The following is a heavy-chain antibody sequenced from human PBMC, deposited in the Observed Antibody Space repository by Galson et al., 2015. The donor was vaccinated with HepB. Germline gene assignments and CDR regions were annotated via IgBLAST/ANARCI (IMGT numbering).Heavy chain of an antibody. Sequence: SCKASGGTFSTYAITWVRQAPGQGLEWMGGIIPIVATASYAQNFQGRVTITADRSTGTAYMELSSLGFGDTAVYYCARREYCQGSGRYSDYWGQGTLITVSS. J-gene: IGHJ4*02. CDR3: ARREYCQGSGRYSDY. CDR2: IIPIVATA. CDR1: GGTFSTYA. V-gene: IGHV1-69*06. D-gene: IGHD3-10*01.